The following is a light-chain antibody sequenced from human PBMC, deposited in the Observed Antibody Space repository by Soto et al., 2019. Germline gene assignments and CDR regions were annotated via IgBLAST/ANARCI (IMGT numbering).Light chain of an antibody. J-gene: IGKJ2*01. CDR3: QQYDSYSGT. V-gene: IGKV1-5*03. Sequence: DTQRTQSPSTLSASVGDRVTITCRASQSINNWLAWYQQKPGKAPKLLIYKVSNLESGVPSRFSGSGSGTEFTLTLSSLQPDDFAAYYCQQYDSYSGTFGQGTKLEIK. CDR2: KVS. CDR1: QSINNW.